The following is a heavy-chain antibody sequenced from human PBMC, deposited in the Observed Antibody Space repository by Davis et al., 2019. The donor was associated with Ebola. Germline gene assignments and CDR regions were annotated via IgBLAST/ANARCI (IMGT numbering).Heavy chain of an antibody. J-gene: IGHJ4*02. CDR1: GFTFSNYA. V-gene: IGHV3-30*04. CDR3: ARAVFHEVLDY. CDR2: VSHSEREK. D-gene: IGHD3-3*01. Sequence: GESLKISCAASGFTFSNYAMHWVRQAPGKGLEWVAVVSHSEREKFYADSVKGRFTISRANSENTLYLQMNSLTADDTAVYYCARAVFHEVLDYWGQGTLVTVSS.